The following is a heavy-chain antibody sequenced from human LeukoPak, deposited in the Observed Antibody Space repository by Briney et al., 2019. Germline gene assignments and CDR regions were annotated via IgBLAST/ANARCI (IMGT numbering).Heavy chain of an antibody. J-gene: IGHJ4*02. CDR3: ARDKSPTETDY. D-gene: IGHD1-26*01. CDR2: IYYSGST. V-gene: IGHV4-59*01. Sequence: SETLSLTCTVSGGSISCYYWSWIRQPPGKGLEWIGYIYYSGSTNYNPSLKSRVTISVDTSKNQFSLKLSSVTAADTAVYHCARDKSPTETDYWGQGTLVTVSS. CDR1: GGSISCYY.